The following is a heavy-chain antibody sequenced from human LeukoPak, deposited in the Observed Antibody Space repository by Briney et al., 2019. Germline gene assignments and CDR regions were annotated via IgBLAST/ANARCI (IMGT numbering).Heavy chain of an antibody. J-gene: IGHJ4*02. CDR2: ISAHNGNT. CDR3: ARDFLGYCSSTSCYGGDY. Sequence: GASVKVSCKASGYTFTSYGISWVRQAPGQGLEWMGWISAHNGNTNYAQKLQGRVTMTTDTSTSTAYMELRSLRSDDTAVYYCARDFLGYCSSTSCYGGDYWGQGTLVTVSS. V-gene: IGHV1-18*04. D-gene: IGHD2-2*01. CDR1: GYTFTSYG.